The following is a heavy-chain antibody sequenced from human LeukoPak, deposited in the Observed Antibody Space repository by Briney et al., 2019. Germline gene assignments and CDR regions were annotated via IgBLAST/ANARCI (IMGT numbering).Heavy chain of an antibody. J-gene: IGHJ4*02. Sequence: GGSLRLSCAASGFTFSSYWMHWVRQAPGKGLVWVSRINSDGSSTSYADSVKGRFTISRDNAKNTLYLQMNSLRAEDTAVYYCAREKTTVVTLEYWGQGMLVTVSS. D-gene: IGHD4-23*01. CDR1: GFTFSSYW. CDR3: AREKTTVVTLEY. V-gene: IGHV3-74*01. CDR2: INSDGSST.